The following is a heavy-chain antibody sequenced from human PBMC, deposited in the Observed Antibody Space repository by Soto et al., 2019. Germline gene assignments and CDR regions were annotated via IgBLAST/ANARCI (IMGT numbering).Heavy chain of an antibody. CDR2: INSDGSST. J-gene: IGHJ5*02. CDR1: GFTFSSYW. CDR3: ARGSGPGVVIYKAWFDP. D-gene: IGHD3-3*01. Sequence: GGSLSLSCAASGFTFSSYWMHWVRQAPGKGLVWVSRINSDGSSTSYADSVKGRFTISRDNAKNTLYLQMNSLRAEDTAVYYCARGSGPGVVIYKAWFDPWGQGTLVTVSS. V-gene: IGHV3-74*01.